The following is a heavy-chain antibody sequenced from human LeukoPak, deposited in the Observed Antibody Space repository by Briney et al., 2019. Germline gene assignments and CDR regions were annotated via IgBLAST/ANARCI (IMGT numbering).Heavy chain of an antibody. CDR2: ISYDGSNK. D-gene: IGHD4-23*01. V-gene: IGHV3-30*18. CDR1: GFTFSSYG. CDR3: AKRGDYGGNSPFDY. J-gene: IGHJ4*02. Sequence: GGSLRLSCAASGFTFSSYGMHWVRQAPGKGLEWVAVISYDGSNKYYADSVKGRFTISRDNSKNTLYLQMNSLRAEDTVVYYCAKRGDYGGNSPFDYWGQGTLVTVSS.